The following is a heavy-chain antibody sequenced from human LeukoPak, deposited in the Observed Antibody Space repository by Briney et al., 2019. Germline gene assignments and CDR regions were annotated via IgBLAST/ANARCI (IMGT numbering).Heavy chain of an antibody. Sequence: GESLRLSCAASGFTFSSYWMSWVRQAPGKGLEWVANIKQDGSEKYHVDSVKGRFTISRDNAKNSLYLQMNSLRAEDTAVYYCVRVTMVRGVLRNYFDYWGQGTLVTVSS. D-gene: IGHD3-10*01. CDR1: GFTFSSYW. V-gene: IGHV3-7*01. CDR2: IKQDGSEK. J-gene: IGHJ4*02. CDR3: VRVTMVRGVLRNYFDY.